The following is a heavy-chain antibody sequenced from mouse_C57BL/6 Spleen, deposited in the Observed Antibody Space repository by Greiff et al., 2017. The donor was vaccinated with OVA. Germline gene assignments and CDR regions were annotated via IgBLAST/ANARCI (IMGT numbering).Heavy chain of an antibody. CDR2: ISSGGSYT. Sequence: EVQLVESGGDLVKPGGSLKLSCAASGFTFSSYGMSWVRQTPDKRLEWVATISSGGSYTYYPDSVKGRFTISRDNAKNTLYLQMSSLKSEDTAMYYCARHEIRSRAMDYWGQGTSVTVSS. J-gene: IGHJ4*01. CDR3: ARHEIRSRAMDY. V-gene: IGHV5-6*01. CDR1: GFTFSSYG.